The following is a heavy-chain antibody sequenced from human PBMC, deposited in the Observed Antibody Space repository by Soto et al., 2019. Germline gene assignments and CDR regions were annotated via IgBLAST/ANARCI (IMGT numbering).Heavy chain of an antibody. CDR2: IIPIFGTA. CDR3: ARGSAGHIVVVTVLSLSPRYGMDV. J-gene: IGHJ6*02. CDR1: GGTFSSYA. V-gene: IGHV1-69*13. Sequence: GASVKVSCKASGGTFSSYAISWVRQAPGQGLEWMGGIIPIFGTANYAQKFQGRVTITADQSTSTAYMELSSLRSEDTAVYYCARGSAGHIVVVTVLSLSPRYGMDVWAQGTTVTVSS. D-gene: IGHD2-21*02.